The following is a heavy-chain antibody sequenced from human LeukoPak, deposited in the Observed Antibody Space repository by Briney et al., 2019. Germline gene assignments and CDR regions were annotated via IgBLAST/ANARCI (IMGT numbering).Heavy chain of an antibody. Sequence: PGGSLRLSCAASGFTFSSYAMTWVRQAPGKGLEWVSGISGSGGSTYYADSVKGRFTISRDNSKNTLYLQMNSLRAEDTAVYYCAKAYSSSSSAPGDYWGQGTLVTVSS. CDR1: GFTFSSYA. V-gene: IGHV3-23*01. D-gene: IGHD6-6*01. J-gene: IGHJ4*02. CDR2: ISGSGGST. CDR3: AKAYSSSSSAPGDY.